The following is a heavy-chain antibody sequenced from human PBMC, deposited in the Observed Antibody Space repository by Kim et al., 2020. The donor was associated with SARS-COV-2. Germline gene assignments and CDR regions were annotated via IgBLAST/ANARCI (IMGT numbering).Heavy chain of an antibody. J-gene: IGHJ4*02. CDR2: IYYSGST. D-gene: IGHD5-18*01. CDR3: ARDGGDSYGSPFDY. CDR1: GGSISSYY. Sequence: SETLSLTCTVSGGSISSYYWSWIRQPPGKGLEWIGYIYYSGSTNYNPSLKSRVTISVDTSKNQFSLKLSSVTAADTAVYYCARDGGDSYGSPFDYWGQGTLVTVSS. V-gene: IGHV4-59*01.